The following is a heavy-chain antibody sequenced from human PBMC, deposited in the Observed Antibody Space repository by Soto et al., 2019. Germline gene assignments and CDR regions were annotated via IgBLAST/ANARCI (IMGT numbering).Heavy chain of an antibody. D-gene: IGHD4-17*01. CDR3: AREYGDYGVIDY. CDR2: INHSGST. CDR1: GGYFSGYY. V-gene: IGHV4-34*01. J-gene: IGHJ4*02. Sequence: QVQLQQWGAGLLKPSETLSLTCAVYGGYFSGYYWSWIRQPPGKGLEWIGEINHSGSTNHNPSLTSRVNISVDTYKNQFSLKLSYVTAADTAVYYCAREYGDYGVIDYWGQGTLVTVSS.